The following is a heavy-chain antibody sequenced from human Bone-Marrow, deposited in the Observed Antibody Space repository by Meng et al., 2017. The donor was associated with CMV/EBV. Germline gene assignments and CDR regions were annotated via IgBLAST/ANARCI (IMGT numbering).Heavy chain of an antibody. CDR3: ARDLAVAGTDGMDV. Sequence: SETLSLTCTVSGGSISSYYWSWIRQPPGKGLEWIGYIYYSGSTNYNPSLKSRVTISVDTSKNQFSLKLSSVTAADTAAYYCARDLAVAGTDGMDVWGQGTTVTVTS. D-gene: IGHD6-19*01. CDR1: GGSISSYY. V-gene: IGHV4-59*01. J-gene: IGHJ6*02. CDR2: IYYSGST.